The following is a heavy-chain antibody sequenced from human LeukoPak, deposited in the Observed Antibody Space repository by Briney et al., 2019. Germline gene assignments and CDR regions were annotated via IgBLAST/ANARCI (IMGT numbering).Heavy chain of an antibody. CDR3: ARANGYGDGWFDP. CDR2: IYYIGST. CDR1: GGSISSYY. Sequence: SETLSLTCTVSGGSISSYYWNWIRQPPGKGLEWIGYIYYIGSTNHNPSLKSRVTISVDTSKNQFSLKLSSVTAADTAVYYCARANGYGDGWFDPWGQGTLVTVSS. D-gene: IGHD4-17*01. V-gene: IGHV4-59*01. J-gene: IGHJ5*02.